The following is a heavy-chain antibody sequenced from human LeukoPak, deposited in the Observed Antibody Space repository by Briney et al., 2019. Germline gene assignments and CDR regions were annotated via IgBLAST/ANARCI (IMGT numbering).Heavy chain of an antibody. V-gene: IGHV3-11*04. J-gene: IGHJ4*02. CDR3: ARDWWKQSGDGACGY. CDR1: GFTFSNAW. D-gene: IGHD2-15*01. Sequence: GGSLRLSCAASGFTFSNAWMSWIRQAPGKGLEWVSYISSSGSTIYYADSVKGRFTISRDNAKNSLYLQMNSLRAEDTAVYYCARDWWKQSGDGACGYWGQGTLVTVSS. CDR2: ISSSGSTI.